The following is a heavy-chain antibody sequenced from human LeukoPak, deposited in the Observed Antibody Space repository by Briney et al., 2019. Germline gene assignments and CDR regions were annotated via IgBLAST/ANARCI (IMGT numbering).Heavy chain of an antibody. CDR1: GFTFSTYW. Sequence: GGSLRLSCAASGFTFSTYWMSWVRQAPGKGLEWVANIKTDGSETHYVDSVKGRFTISRDNAKNSLYLQINSPRAEDTAVYYCARLVKGSDYFDYWGQGTLVTVSS. CDR3: ARLVKGSDYFDY. V-gene: IGHV3-7*01. CDR2: IKTDGSET. D-gene: IGHD3-9*01. J-gene: IGHJ4*02.